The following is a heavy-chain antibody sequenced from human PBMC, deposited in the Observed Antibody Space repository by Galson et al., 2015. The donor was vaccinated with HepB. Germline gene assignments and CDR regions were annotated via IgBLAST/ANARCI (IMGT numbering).Heavy chain of an antibody. CDR1: GFTFGDYA. CDR2: IRSKAYGGTT. D-gene: IGHD3-3*01. CDR3: TRLGGVVIIRFDY. V-gene: IGHV3-49*03. Sequence: SLRLSCAASGFTFGDYAMSWFRQAPGKGLEWVGFIRSKAYGGTTEYAASVKGRFTISRDDSKSIAYLQMNSLKTEDTAVYYCTRLGGVVIIRFDYWGQGTLVTVSS. J-gene: IGHJ4*02.